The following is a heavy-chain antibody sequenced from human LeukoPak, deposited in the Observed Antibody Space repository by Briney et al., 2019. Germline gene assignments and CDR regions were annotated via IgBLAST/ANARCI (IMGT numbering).Heavy chain of an antibody. V-gene: IGHV4-59*01. J-gene: IGHJ5*02. D-gene: IGHD2-2*01. CDR3: ARGAENQLLTWFDP. CDR1: GGSISSYY. CDR2: IYYSGST. Sequence: PSETLSLTCTVSGGSISSYYWSWIRQSPGKGLEWIGHIYYSGSTKYNPSLKSRVTISADQSKNQFSLKLNSVTAADTVVYYCARGAENQLLTWFDPWGQGTLVTVSS.